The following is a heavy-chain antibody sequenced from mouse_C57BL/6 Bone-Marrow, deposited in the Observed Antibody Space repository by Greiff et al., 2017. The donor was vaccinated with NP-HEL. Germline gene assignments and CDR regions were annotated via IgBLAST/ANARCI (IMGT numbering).Heavy chain of an antibody. D-gene: IGHD2-4*01. V-gene: IGHV5-16*01. J-gene: IGHJ1*03. CDR3: ARDRDYDVAWYFDV. CDR2: INYDGSSN. CDR1: GFTFSDYY. Sequence: EVMLVESEGGLVQPGRSMKLSCTASGFTFSDYYMAWVRQVPEKGLEWVANINYDGSSNYYLDSLKSRFIISRDNAKNILYLQMSSLKSEDTATYYCARDRDYDVAWYFDVWGTGTTVTVAS.